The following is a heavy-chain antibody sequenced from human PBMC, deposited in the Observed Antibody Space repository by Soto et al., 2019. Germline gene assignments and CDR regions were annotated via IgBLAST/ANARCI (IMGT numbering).Heavy chain of an antibody. Sequence: SVKVSCKASGGTLNNYAINWVRQAPGQGLEWMGGILPVSAPPDYAQKFQGRVSITADHSTSTVYMELSRLKSDDTAVYFCATDSNYDISNSFWGQGTLVTVSS. D-gene: IGHD3-9*01. CDR1: GGTLNNYA. CDR3: ATDSNYDISNSF. J-gene: IGHJ4*02. V-gene: IGHV1-69*13. CDR2: ILPVSAPP.